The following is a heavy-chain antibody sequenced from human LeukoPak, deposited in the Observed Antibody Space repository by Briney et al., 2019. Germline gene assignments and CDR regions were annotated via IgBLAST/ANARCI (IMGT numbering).Heavy chain of an antibody. CDR1: GGSISTTTYY. Sequence: PSETLSLTCTVSGGSISTTTYYWAWIRQPPGKGLEWIGNIYYSGDTYYNPSLKSRVAISVDPSKNQFSLKMSSVTAADTAVYYCASVGPTGDWFDPWGQGTLVSVSS. D-gene: IGHD1-26*01. J-gene: IGHJ5*02. CDR2: IYYSGDT. CDR3: ASVGPTGDWFDP. V-gene: IGHV4-39*01.